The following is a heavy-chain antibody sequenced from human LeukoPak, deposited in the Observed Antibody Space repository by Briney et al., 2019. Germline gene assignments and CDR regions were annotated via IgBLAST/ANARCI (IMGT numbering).Heavy chain of an antibody. J-gene: IGHJ4*02. V-gene: IGHV3-23*01. CDR1: GFTFSSYA. Sequence: PGGSLRLSCAASGFTFSSYAMSWVRQAPGKGLEWVSAISGSGGSTYYADSVKGRFTISRDNSKNTLYLQMNSLRAEDTAVYYCAKWSPTSYYDFWSGSIPDYWGQGTLVTVSS. CDR3: AKWSPTSYYDFWSGSIPDY. D-gene: IGHD3-3*01. CDR2: ISGSGGST.